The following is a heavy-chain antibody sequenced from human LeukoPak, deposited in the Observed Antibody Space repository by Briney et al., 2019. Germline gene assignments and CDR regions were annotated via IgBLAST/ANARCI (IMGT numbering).Heavy chain of an antibody. D-gene: IGHD2-21*02. Sequence: GGSLRLSCAASGFTFSDYYMSWIRQAPGKGLEWVSYISSSGSTIYYADSVKRRFTISRDNAKNSLYLQMNGLRAEDTAVYYCARGAAYCGGDCYATFDYWGQGTLVTVSS. V-gene: IGHV3-11*01. J-gene: IGHJ4*02. CDR2: ISSSGSTI. CDR3: ARGAAYCGGDCYATFDY. CDR1: GFTFSDYY.